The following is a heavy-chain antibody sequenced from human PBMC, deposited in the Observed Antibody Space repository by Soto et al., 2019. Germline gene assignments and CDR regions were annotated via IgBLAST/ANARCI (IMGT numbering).Heavy chain of an antibody. CDR3: ARHGGWVLRYFDWLPGAPYYYYGMDV. CDR2: IDPSDSYT. V-gene: IGHV5-10-1*03. CDR1: GYSFTSYW. J-gene: IGHJ6*02. D-gene: IGHD3-9*01. Sequence: EVQLVQSGAEVKKPGESLRISCKGSGYSFTSYWISWVRQMPGKGLEWMGRIDPSDSYTNYSPSFQGHVTISADKSISTAYLQWSSLKASDTAMYYCARHGGWVLRYFDWLPGAPYYYYGMDVWGQGTTVTVSS.